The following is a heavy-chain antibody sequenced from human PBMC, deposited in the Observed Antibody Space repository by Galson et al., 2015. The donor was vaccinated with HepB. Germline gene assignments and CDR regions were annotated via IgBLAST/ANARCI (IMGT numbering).Heavy chain of an antibody. D-gene: IGHD6-13*01. CDR1: GFTFRSYA. V-gene: IGHV3-30-3*01. J-gene: IGHJ1*01. CDR3: ARSKLRQLVRLEYFQH. CDR2: ISYDGSNK. Sequence: SLRLSCAASGFTFRSYAMHWVRQPPGKGLEWVAVISYDGSNKYYADSVKGRFTISRDNSKNTLYLQMNSLRAEDTAVYYCARSKLRQLVRLEYFQHWGQGTLVTVSS.